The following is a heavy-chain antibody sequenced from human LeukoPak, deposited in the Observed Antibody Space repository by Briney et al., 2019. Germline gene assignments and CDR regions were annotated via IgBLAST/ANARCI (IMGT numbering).Heavy chain of an antibody. D-gene: IGHD3-3*01. CDR2: ISGSGGST. CDR3: AKDIHYDFWSGYYSNWFDP. V-gene: IGHV3-23*01. Sequence: GGSLRLSCAASGFTFSSYSMNWVRQAPGKGLEWVSAISGSGGSTYYADSVKGRFTISRDNSKNTLYLQMNSLRAEDTAVYYCAKDIHYDFWSGYYSNWFDPWGQGTLVTVSS. J-gene: IGHJ5*02. CDR1: GFTFSSYS.